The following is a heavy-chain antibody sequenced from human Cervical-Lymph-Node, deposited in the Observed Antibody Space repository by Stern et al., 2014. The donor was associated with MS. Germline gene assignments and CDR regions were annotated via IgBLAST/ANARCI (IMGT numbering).Heavy chain of an antibody. CDR1: GGSISSGSYY. Sequence: QVQLQESGPGLVKPSQTLSLTCTVSGGSISSGSYYWSWIRQPAGKGLEWIGRIYTSGSTNYNPSLKSRVTISVDTSNNPFSLKLSSGTAADTAVYYCARDRRLTGYYTGYYYYGMDVWGQGTTVTVSS. CDR2: IYTSGST. CDR3: ARDRRLTGYYTGYYYYGMDV. D-gene: IGHD3-9*01. V-gene: IGHV4-61*02. J-gene: IGHJ6*02.